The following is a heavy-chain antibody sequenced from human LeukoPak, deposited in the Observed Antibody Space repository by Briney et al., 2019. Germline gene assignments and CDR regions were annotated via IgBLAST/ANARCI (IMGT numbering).Heavy chain of an antibody. D-gene: IGHD4-17*01. CDR2: ISSSSSYI. Sequence: GGSLRLSCAASGFTFSSYSMNWVRQAPGKGLEWVSSISSSSSYIYYADSVKGRFTISRDNAKNSLYLQMNSLRAEDTAVYYCARDRDDYGDYPPWFDPWGQGTLVTVSS. CDR3: ARDRDDYGDYPPWFDP. V-gene: IGHV3-21*01. CDR1: GFTFSSYS. J-gene: IGHJ5*02.